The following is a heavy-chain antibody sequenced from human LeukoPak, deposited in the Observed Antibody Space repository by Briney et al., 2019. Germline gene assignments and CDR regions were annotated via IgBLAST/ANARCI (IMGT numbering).Heavy chain of an antibody. V-gene: IGHV4-39*01. Sequence: SETLSLTCTVSGASIISGNYFWGWVRQPPGKRLEWIGSWHHSGITDYNPSLKSRVTIVADTSKNQSSLKLASVDAADSAVYFCARQYEFWGQGTLVTVSS. J-gene: IGHJ4*02. CDR1: GASIISGNYF. D-gene: IGHD3-10*01. CDR2: WHHSGIT. CDR3: ARQYEF.